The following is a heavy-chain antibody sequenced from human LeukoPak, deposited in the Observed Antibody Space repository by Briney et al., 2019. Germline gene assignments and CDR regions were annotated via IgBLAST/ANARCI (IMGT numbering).Heavy chain of an antibody. CDR3: ARDNYYGSGSPDY. J-gene: IGHJ4*02. V-gene: IGHV3-33*01. D-gene: IGHD3-10*01. Sequence: HPGRSLRLSCAASGFTFSSYGMHWVRQAPGKGLEWVAVIWYDGSNKYYADSVKGRFTISSDNSKNTLYLQMNSLRAEDTAVYYCARDNYYGSGSPDYWGQGTLVTVSS. CDR1: GFTFSSYG. CDR2: IWYDGSNK.